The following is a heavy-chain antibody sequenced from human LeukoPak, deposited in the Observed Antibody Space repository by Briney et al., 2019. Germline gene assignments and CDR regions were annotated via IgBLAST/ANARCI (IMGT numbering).Heavy chain of an antibody. Sequence: SETLSLTCTVSGGSISSNYWSWIRQPAGKGLEWIGRIYTSGTTNYNPSLKSRVTMSLDTSKNHFSLKLSSLTAADTAVYYCARVQAARPFDYWGQGTLVTVSS. D-gene: IGHD6-6*01. J-gene: IGHJ4*02. CDR2: IYTSGTT. CDR1: GGSISSNY. V-gene: IGHV4-4*07. CDR3: ARVQAARPFDY.